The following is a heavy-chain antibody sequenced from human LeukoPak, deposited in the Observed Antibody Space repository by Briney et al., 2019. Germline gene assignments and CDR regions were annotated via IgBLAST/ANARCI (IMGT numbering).Heavy chain of an antibody. J-gene: IGHJ4*02. CDR3: ASALGYSSSWTLRGNNDY. CDR2: IKQDRSEK. Sequence: GGSLRLSCAASGFTFTNYWMSWVRQAPGKGLELVANIKQDRSEKYYVDSVKGRFTISRDNAKNSLYLQMNSLRAEDTAVYYCASALGYSSSWTLRGNNDYWGQGTLVTVSS. CDR1: GFTFTNYW. V-gene: IGHV3-7*01. D-gene: IGHD6-13*01.